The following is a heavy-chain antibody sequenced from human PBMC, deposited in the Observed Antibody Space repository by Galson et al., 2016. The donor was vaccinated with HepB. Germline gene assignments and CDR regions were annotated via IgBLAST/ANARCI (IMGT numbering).Heavy chain of an antibody. J-gene: IGHJ4*02. Sequence: SVKVSCKASGGTFSSYAISWVRQAPGQGLEWMGGIIPIFGTANYAQKFQGRVTITADKSTSTAYMELSSLRSEDAAVYYCARTTSSSWYRKLYYFDYWGQGTLVTVSS. V-gene: IGHV1-69*06. D-gene: IGHD6-13*01. CDR3: ARTTSSSWYRKLYYFDY. CDR2: IIPIFGTA. CDR1: GGTFSSYA.